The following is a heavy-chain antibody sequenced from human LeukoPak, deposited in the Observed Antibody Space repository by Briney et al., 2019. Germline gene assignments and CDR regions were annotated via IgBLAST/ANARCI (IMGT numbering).Heavy chain of an antibody. D-gene: IGHD6-13*01. CDR2: IYYSGST. J-gene: IGHJ6*03. CDR3: ARVYSSSWGYYYMDV. Sequence: SETLSLTCTVSGGSISSYYWSWIRQPPGKGLEWIGYIYYSGSTNYNPSLKSRVTISVDTSKNQFSLKLSSVTAADTAVYYCARVYSSSWGYYYMDVWGKGTTVTVSS. CDR1: GGSISSYY. V-gene: IGHV4-59*01.